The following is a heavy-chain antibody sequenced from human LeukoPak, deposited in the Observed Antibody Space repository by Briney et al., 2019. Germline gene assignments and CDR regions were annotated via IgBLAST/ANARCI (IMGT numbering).Heavy chain of an antibody. CDR2: FYYSGST. D-gene: IGHD6-6*01. J-gene: IGHJ3*02. CDR1: GGSISSYY. Sequence: SETLSLTCTASGGSISSYYWSWIRQPPGTGLEYLGYFYYSGSTNYNPSLKSRVAISVDASKNQFSLKLSSVTAADTAVYYCARQRDSSSSPRRAFDIWGQGTMVTVSS. V-gene: IGHV4-59*01. CDR3: ARQRDSSSSPRRAFDI.